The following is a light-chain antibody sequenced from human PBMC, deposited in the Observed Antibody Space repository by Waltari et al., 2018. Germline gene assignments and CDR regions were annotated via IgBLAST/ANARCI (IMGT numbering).Light chain of an antibody. V-gene: IGLV2-14*01. CDR2: EVS. CDR3: SSYTTSSAPGV. J-gene: IGLJ1*01. CDR1: ASDVGAYHL. Sequence: PASVSGSLGQSITISRSGTASDVGAYHLVSLYQQHPGKAPHLIIYEVSNRPSGISNRFSASKSGNTASLTISGLQAEDEADYYCSSYTTSSAPGVFGTGTRVTVL.